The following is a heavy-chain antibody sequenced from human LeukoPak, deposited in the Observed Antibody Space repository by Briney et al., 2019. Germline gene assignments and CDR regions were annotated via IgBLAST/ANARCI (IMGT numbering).Heavy chain of an antibody. D-gene: IGHD2-2*01. Sequence: PGGSLRLSCAASGFTFSSYAMSWVRQAPGKGLEWVSAISGSAGSTHYADSVKGRFTISRDNSKNTLYLQMNSLRAKDTAVYYCAQDPRGVVPAALSWGQGTLVTVSS. CDR1: GFTFSSYA. V-gene: IGHV3-23*01. J-gene: IGHJ5*02. CDR3: AQDPRGVVPAALS. CDR2: ISGSAGST.